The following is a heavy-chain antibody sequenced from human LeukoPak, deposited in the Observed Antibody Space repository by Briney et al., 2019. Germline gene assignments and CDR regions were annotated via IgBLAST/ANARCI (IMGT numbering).Heavy chain of an antibody. CDR2: ISSSGSTI. CDR3: AELGITLIGGV. V-gene: IGHV3-48*03. J-gene: IGHJ6*04. D-gene: IGHD3-10*02. Sequence: WGSLRLSCAASGCTFSSYEMNWVRQAPREGLEWVSYISSSGSTIYYADSVKGRFTISRDNAKNSLYLQMNSLRAEDTAVYYCAELGITLIGGVWGKGTTVTISS. CDR1: GCTFSSYE.